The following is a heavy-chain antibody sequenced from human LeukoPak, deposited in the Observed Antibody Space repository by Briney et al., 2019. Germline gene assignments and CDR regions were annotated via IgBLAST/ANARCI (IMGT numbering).Heavy chain of an antibody. D-gene: IGHD3-9*01. CDR3: ARARYYDMDYGMDV. Sequence: GGSLRLSCAASGFTFSSYWMSWVRQAPGKGLEWVANIKQDGSEKYYVDSVKGRFTISRDNAKNSLYLQMNSLRAEDTAVYYCARARYYDMDYGMDVWGQGTTVTVSS. J-gene: IGHJ6*02. V-gene: IGHV3-7*01. CDR1: GFTFSSYW. CDR2: IKQDGSEK.